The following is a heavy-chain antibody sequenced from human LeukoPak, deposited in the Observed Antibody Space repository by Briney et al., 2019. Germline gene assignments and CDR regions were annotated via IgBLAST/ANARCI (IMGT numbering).Heavy chain of an antibody. CDR3: ARHRPEYYYDSSGYMVHFFDY. V-gene: IGHV1-2*02. Sequence: GTSVTVSFTSSVYTFTVYYMHWVRQAPGQGLEWMGWINPNSGGTNYAHKFQGRVTMTRDTSISTAYMELRGLRADDTAVYCCARHRPEYYYDSSGYMVHFFDYWGQGNLVTVS. CDR1: VYTFTVYY. J-gene: IGHJ4*02. D-gene: IGHD3-22*01. CDR2: INPNSGGT.